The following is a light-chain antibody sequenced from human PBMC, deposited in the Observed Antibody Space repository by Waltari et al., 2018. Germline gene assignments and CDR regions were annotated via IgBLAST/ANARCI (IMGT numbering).Light chain of an antibody. Sequence: QSVLTPPPSATGSPGQSVTIPCTGTNSAVGAHNDVSWYQQHPGKVPKLWIYEVTKRPSGVPDRFSGSKSGNTASLTASGLQADDEADYYCSSYAHNNHFVFGTGTKVTVL. CDR3: SSYAHNNHFV. J-gene: IGLJ1*01. CDR2: EVT. V-gene: IGLV2-8*01. CDR1: NSAVGAHND.